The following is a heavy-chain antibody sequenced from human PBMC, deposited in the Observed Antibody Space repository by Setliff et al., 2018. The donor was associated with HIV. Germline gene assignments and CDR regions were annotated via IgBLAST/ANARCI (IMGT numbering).Heavy chain of an antibody. Sequence: ASVKVSCKASGYAFSESGIHWMRQAPGQRLEWMGWISGDNSNRKYSEKLRGRVTITAETSATTSYMELSGLRSADTGIYYCARGGLTALTGYWGRGTLVTVSS. D-gene: IGHD3-9*01. V-gene: IGHV1-3*01. CDR1: GYAFSESG. J-gene: IGHJ4*02. CDR3: ARGGLTALTGY. CDR2: ISGDNSNR.